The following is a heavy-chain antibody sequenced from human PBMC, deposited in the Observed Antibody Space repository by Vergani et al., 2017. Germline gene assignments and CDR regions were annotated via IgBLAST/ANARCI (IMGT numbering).Heavy chain of an antibody. V-gene: IGHV4-4*07. D-gene: IGHD2-21*01. CDR2: IFHSGDT. Sequence: QVLLHRSGPGLVKPSETLSLTCFVSDESIYYHYWSWIRQPAGKGLEWIGRIFHSGDTQYNPSLKSRATMSVDTSKNEFSLRLDSVTAADSAMYYCARDATDCGGDCSLSLGTWGQGTTVTISS. CDR3: ARDATDCGGDCSLSLGT. J-gene: IGHJ6*02. CDR1: DESIYYHY.